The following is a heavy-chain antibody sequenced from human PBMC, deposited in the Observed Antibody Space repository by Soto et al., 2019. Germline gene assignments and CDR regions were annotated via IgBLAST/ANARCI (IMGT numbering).Heavy chain of an antibody. CDR2: ISGGGETT. V-gene: IGHV3-23*01. CDR3: AFTSGSGSYYFDY. Sequence: EVQLLESGGGLVQPGGSLRLSCAASGFTFSSYAMWWVRQAPGKGLECVSAISGGGETTYYADSVKGRFTISRDNSKNTLYLQMNSLIAEDTAVYYCAFTSGSGSYYFDYWGQGTLVTVSS. J-gene: IGHJ4*02. D-gene: IGHD3-10*01. CDR1: GFTFSSYA.